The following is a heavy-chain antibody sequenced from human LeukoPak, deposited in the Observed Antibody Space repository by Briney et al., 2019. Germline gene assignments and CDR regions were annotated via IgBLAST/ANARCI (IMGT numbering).Heavy chain of an antibody. V-gene: IGHV3-11*03. CDR3: ARHYHDSSGYRYYFDY. CDR1: GFTFSDSY. CDR2: ISSSSSYT. D-gene: IGHD3-22*01. J-gene: IGHJ4*02. Sequence: GGSLRLSCAASGFTFSDSYMSWIRQAPGKGLEWISYISSSSSYTNYADSVKGRFTNSRDNAKNSLYLQMNSLRAEDTAVYYCARHYHDSSGYRYYFDYWGQGTLVTVSS.